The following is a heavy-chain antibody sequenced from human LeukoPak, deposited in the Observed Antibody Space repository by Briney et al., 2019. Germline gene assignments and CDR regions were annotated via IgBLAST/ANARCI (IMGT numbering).Heavy chain of an antibody. CDR1: GGTFSSYA. CDR2: IIPIFGTA. CDR3: ARDPTKWTYNWNDVGYYYGMDV. V-gene: IGHV1-69*13. Sequence: SVKVSCKASGGTFSSYAISWVRQAPGQGLEWMGGIIPIFGTANYAQKFQGRVTITADESTSTAYMGLSSLRSEDTAVYYCARDPTKWTYNWNDVGYYYGMDVWGQGTTVTVSS. J-gene: IGHJ6*02. D-gene: IGHD1-1*01.